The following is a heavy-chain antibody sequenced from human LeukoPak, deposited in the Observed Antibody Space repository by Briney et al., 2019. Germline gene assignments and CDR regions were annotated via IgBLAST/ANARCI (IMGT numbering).Heavy chain of an antibody. CDR2: ISYDGSNK. V-gene: IGHV3-30*18. J-gene: IGHJ4*02. CDR1: GFTFSSYE. D-gene: IGHD2-21*02. CDR3: AKDFEGFCGGDCYSMDF. Sequence: PGGSLRLSCAASGFTFSSYEMNWVRQAPGKGLEWVALISYDGSNKYYADSVRGRFTISRDNSKNTLYLQMNSLRPEDTAVYYCAKDFEGFCGGDCYSMDFWGQGTLATVSS.